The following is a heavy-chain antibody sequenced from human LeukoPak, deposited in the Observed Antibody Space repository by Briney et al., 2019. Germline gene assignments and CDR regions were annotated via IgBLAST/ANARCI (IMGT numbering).Heavy chain of an antibody. J-gene: IGHJ6*02. CDR1: GYTFTSYG. V-gene: IGHV3-30*12. D-gene: IGHD4-17*01. Sequence: SCKASGYTFTSYGMHWVRQAPGKGLEWVAVISYDGSNKYYADSVKGRFTISRDNSKNTLYPQMNSLRAEDTAVYYCARVTVTNYYYGMDVWGQGTTVTVSS. CDR3: ARVTVTNYYYGMDV. CDR2: ISYDGSNK.